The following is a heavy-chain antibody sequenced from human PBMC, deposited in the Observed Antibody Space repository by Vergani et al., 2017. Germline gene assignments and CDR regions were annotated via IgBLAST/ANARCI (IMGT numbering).Heavy chain of an antibody. CDR1: GYTFSNYY. Sequence: QVQVVQSGAEVKKSGASVKVSCKTSGYTFSNYYMHWVGQAPGQGLEWMGIINPSGGHTNYAQKFQGRVTMTRDMSTSTVYMELSSLRSEDTAIYYCARGDYGILTGYRYWGQGTLVTVSA. CDR3: ARGDYGILTGYRY. V-gene: IGHV1-46*03. D-gene: IGHD3-9*01. J-gene: IGHJ4*02. CDR2: INPSGGHT.